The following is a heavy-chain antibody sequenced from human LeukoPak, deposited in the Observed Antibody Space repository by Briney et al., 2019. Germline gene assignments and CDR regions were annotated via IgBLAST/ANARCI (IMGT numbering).Heavy chain of an antibody. V-gene: IGHV1-69*04. D-gene: IGHD2-15*01. Sequence: SVKVCCKASGGTFSSYAISWVRQAPGQGLEWMGRIIPILGIANYAQKFQGRVTITADKSTSTAYMELSSLRSEDTAVYYCARTISGVAATSYAFDIWGQGTMVTVSS. CDR1: GGTFSSYA. J-gene: IGHJ3*02. CDR2: IIPILGIA. CDR3: ARTISGVAATSYAFDI.